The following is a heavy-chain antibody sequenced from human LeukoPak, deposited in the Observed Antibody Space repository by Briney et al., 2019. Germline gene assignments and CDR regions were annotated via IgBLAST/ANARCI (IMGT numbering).Heavy chain of an antibody. CDR3: AITMVQGDLRFDY. Sequence: SETLSLTCAVYGGSFSGYYWSWIRQPPGKGLEWIGEINHSGSTNYNPSLKSRVTISVDTSKNQFSLKLSSVTAADTAVYYCAITMVQGDLRFDYWGQGTLVTVSS. V-gene: IGHV4-34*01. CDR1: GGSFSGYY. J-gene: IGHJ4*02. CDR2: INHSGST. D-gene: IGHD3-10*01.